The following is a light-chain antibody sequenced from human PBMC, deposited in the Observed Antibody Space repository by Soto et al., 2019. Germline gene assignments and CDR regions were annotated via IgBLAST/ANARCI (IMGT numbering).Light chain of an antibody. J-gene: IGLJ1*01. CDR3: QTWGTGIHYV. Sequence: QLVLTQSPSASASLGASVKLTCTLSSGHSNYAIAWHQQQPEKGPRYLMKLNSDGSHNKGDGIPDRFSGSSSGAERYLIISSLQSEDEADYYCQTWGTGIHYVFGTGTKLTVL. CDR2: LNSDGSH. CDR1: SGHSNYA. V-gene: IGLV4-69*01.